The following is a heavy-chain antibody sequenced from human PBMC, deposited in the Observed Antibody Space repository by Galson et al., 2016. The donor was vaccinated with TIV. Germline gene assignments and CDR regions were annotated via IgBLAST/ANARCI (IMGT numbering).Heavy chain of an antibody. J-gene: IGHJ4*02. CDR3: ATIAYGYSYCNGLDY. D-gene: IGHD5-12*01. Sequence: SLRLSCAASGVPFNGYSMHWVRQPPGGGLEWVSVIKHDGSEQFYADSVKGRFTVSRDNSKRMLHLHMNSLRHEDTALYYCATIAYGYSYCNGLDYWGQGTLVTVSS. CDR2: IKHDGSEQ. V-gene: IGHV3-30*03. CDR1: GVPFNGYS.